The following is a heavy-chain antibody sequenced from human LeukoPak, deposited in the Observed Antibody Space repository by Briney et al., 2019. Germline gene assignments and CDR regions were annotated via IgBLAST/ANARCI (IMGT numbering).Heavy chain of an antibody. CDR3: AKDYYDSSRYYYPFYYYGMDI. CDR1: GFTFSGYS. V-gene: IGHV3-21*01. CDR2: ISSSSSYI. Sequence: GGSLRLSCADSGFTFSGYSMNWVRQAPGKGLEWVSSISSSSSYIYYADSVKGRFTISRDNAKNSLYLQMNSLRAEDTAVYYCAKDYYDSSRYYYPFYYYGMDIWGQGTTVTVSS. J-gene: IGHJ6*02. D-gene: IGHD3-22*01.